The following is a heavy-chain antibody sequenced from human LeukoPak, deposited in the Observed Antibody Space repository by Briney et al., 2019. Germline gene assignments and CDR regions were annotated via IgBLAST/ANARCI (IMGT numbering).Heavy chain of an antibody. J-gene: IGHJ4*02. CDR1: GFTVSRGW. V-gene: IGHV3-7*01. CDR3: ARGPMGYCSSSSCHFDY. Sequence: GGSLRLSCAASGFTVSRGWMSWVRQAAGNGLEWVANIKQDGSEKSDVDSVHGQFTISRDHAKHLLYLQMTSLRAEDPAVYYCARGPMGYCSSSSCHFDYWGQGTLVTVSS. CDR2: IKQDGSEK. D-gene: IGHD2-2*01.